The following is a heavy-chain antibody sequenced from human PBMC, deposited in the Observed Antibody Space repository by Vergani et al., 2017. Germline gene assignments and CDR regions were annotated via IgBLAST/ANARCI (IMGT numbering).Heavy chain of an antibody. CDR3: ARRSPGGYYLSYYYYYGMDV. CDR1: GYSFTSYW. V-gene: IGHV5-51*03. J-gene: IGHJ6*02. Sequence: EVQLVQSGAEVKKPGESLKISCKGSGYSFTSYWIGWVRQMPGKGLEWMGIIYPGDSDTRYSPSFQGQVTISADKSISTAYLQWSSLKASDTAMYYCARRSPGGYYLSYYYYYGMDVWGQGTTVTVSS. CDR2: IYPGDSDT. D-gene: IGHD3-22*01.